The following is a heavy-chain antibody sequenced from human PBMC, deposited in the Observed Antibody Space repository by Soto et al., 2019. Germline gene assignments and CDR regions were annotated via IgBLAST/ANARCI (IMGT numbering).Heavy chain of an antibody. Sequence: SETLSLTCTVSGGSISSGGYYWSWIRQHPGKGLEWIGYIYYSGSTYYNPSLKSRVTISVDTSKNQFSLKLSSVTAADTAVYYCARDHFYGSGSYGNYYGMDVWSQGNTVTVSS. CDR2: IYYSGST. CDR3: ARDHFYGSGSYGNYYGMDV. J-gene: IGHJ6*02. D-gene: IGHD3-10*01. V-gene: IGHV4-31*03. CDR1: GGSISSGGYY.